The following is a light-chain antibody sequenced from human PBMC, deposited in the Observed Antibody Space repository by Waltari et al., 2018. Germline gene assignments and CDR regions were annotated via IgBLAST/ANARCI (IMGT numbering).Light chain of an antibody. CDR3: QQYHNWPPWT. CDR2: GAS. J-gene: IGKJ1*01. V-gene: IGKV3-15*01. Sequence: EIVMTQSPVTLSVSPGEGATLSCRASQSISSNLAWYQQKPGQTPRLLLYGASTRAGGVPARFSGSASGTEFTLTISSLQSEDFAVYYCQQYHNWPPWTFGQGTKVEI. CDR1: QSISSN.